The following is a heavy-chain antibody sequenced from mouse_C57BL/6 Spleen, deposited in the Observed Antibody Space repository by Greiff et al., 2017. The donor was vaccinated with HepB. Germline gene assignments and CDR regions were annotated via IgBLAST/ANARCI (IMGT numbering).Heavy chain of an antibody. CDR3: ARGYDGYYYAMDY. CDR2: IYPGDGDT. Sequence: QVQLQQSGAELVKPGASVKISCKASGYAFSSYWMNWVKQRPGKGLEWIGQIYPGDGDTNYNGKFKGKATLTADKSSSTASMQLSSLTSEDSAVYFCARGYDGYYYAMDYWGQGTSVTVSS. J-gene: IGHJ4*01. CDR1: GYAFSSYW. V-gene: IGHV1-80*01. D-gene: IGHD2-14*01.